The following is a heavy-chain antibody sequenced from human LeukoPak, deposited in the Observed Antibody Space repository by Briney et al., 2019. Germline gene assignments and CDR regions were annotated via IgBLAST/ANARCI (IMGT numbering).Heavy chain of an antibody. V-gene: IGHV3-23*01. D-gene: IGHD3-10*01. CDR1: XFTFARNT. J-gene: IGHJ4*02. CDR3: AREQNIRGVIIIVDS. CDR2: ISGSGSDT. Sequence: PGGSLRLSCAASXFTFARNTMTWVRQAPGKGLEWVSSISGSGSDTYYADSVKGRFTISRDNSKNTLYLEVNGLRADDTAVYYCAREQNIRGVIIIVDSWGQGTLVTVSS.